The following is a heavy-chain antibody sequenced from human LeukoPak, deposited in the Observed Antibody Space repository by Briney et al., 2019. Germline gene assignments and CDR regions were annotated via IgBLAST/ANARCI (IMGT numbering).Heavy chain of an antibody. CDR3: ARDPDSSYEWGPFDP. CDR2: TYFRSKWKS. J-gene: IGHJ5*02. D-gene: IGHD6-6*01. Sequence: SPTLSLTCAISGDSVSSNSASWNWLRQSPSRGLEWLGRTYFRSKWKSDYAIFVQSLITINPDTSKNQFSLHLRSVTPEDTAVYYCARDPDSSYEWGPFDPWGQGTLVTVSS. V-gene: IGHV6-1*01. CDR1: GDSVSSNSAS.